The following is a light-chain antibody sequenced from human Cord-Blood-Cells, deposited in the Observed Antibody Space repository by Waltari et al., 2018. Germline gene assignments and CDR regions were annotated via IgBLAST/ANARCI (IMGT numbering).Light chain of an antibody. CDR2: LGS. V-gene: IGKV2-28*01. Sequence: DIVLTQSPLSLPVTPGEPTPISCRSSQSRLHSNGYNYLDWYLQKPGQSPQLLIYLGSNRASGVPDRFSGSGSGTDFTLKISRVEAEDVGVYYCMQALQTPWTFGQGTKVEIK. CDR1: QSRLHSNGYNY. CDR3: MQALQTPWT. J-gene: IGKJ1*01.